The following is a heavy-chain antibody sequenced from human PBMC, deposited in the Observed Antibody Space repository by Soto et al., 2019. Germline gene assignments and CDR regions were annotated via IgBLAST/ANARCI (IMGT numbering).Heavy chain of an antibody. Sequence: SVEVSCKASGGTFSSYSISWVLQAPGQGLEWMGGIIPIFGTANYAQKFQGRVTITADESTSTAYMELSSLRSEDTAVYYCARGEGGYNSGAFDIWGQGTMVTVSS. CDR2: IIPIFGTA. D-gene: IGHD5-12*01. J-gene: IGHJ3*02. CDR1: GGTFSSYS. V-gene: IGHV1-69*13. CDR3: ARGEGGYNSGAFDI.